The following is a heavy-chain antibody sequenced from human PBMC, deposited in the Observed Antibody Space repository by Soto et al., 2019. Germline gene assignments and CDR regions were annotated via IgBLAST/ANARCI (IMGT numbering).Heavy chain of an antibody. CDR2: ISYDSDTI. V-gene: IGHV3-48*02. D-gene: IGHD3-3*01. Sequence: PWGSLRRSCAGSGFTFGTYSMNWVRQAAGKGLEWIAYISYDSDTIQYADSVKGRFTISRDNAKNSLYLQMNSLRDEDTVVYYSARLYYDYVWGKGTTVTVSS. CDR1: GFTFGTYS. CDR3: ARLYYDYV. J-gene: IGHJ6*04.